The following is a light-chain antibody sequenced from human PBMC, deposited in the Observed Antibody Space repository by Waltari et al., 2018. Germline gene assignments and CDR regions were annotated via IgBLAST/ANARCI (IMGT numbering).Light chain of an antibody. CDR2: DFT. V-gene: IGLV2-11*01. Sequence: QSALTQPRSVSGSPGQSVTISCTGTSSDVGGYNFVSWYQQHPGNAPKLMIYDFTKRPSGVPDRFSGSKSGNTASLTISGLQAEDEADYYCCSYAGSYRGVFGGGTKLTVL. CDR3: CSYAGSYRGV. CDR1: SSDVGGYNF. J-gene: IGLJ2*01.